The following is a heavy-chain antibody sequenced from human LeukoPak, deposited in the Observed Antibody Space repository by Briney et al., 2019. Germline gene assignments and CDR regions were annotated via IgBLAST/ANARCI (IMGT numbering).Heavy chain of an antibody. J-gene: IGHJ6*03. CDR3: KQKTAYDILTGYYYYYYYMDV. V-gene: IGHV3-74*01. CDR2: INSAASST. D-gene: IGHD3-9*01. CDR1: GFTLSSYW. Sequence: GGSLRLSCAASGFTLSSYWMHLVRQAPGKWLVLVSRINSAASSTSYADSVKGRFTISRDNAKNTLYLQMNSLRAEDTAVFFFKQKTAYDILTGYYYYYYYMDVWGKGTTVTVSS.